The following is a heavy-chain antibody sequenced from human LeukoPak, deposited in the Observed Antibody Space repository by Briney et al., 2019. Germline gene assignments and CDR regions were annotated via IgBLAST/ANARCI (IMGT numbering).Heavy chain of an antibody. CDR3: ARGYYDSSAHYSADY. CDR1: GYTFTGYY. J-gene: IGHJ4*02. V-gene: IGHV1-2*02. Sequence: GASVKVPCKASGYTFTGYYMHWVRQAPGQGLEWMGWINPNSGGTNYAQKFQGRVTMTRDTSISTAYMELSRLRSDDTAVYYCARGYYDSSAHYSADYWGQGTLVTVSS. D-gene: IGHD3-22*01. CDR2: INPNSGGT.